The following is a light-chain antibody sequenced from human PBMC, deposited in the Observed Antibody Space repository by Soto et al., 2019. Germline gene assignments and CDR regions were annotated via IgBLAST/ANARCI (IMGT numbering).Light chain of an antibody. CDR3: QYYGGSPRT. CDR2: GAS. V-gene: IGKV3-20*01. Sequence: VMTQSPTTLSVSPGERATLSCRASHSVGSNLAWYQQKPGQAPRLLIYGASTRATGIPDRFSGSGSGTDFTLTISRLEPEDFAVYYCQYYGGSPRTFGRGTKVDIK. CDR1: HSVGSN. J-gene: IGKJ1*01.